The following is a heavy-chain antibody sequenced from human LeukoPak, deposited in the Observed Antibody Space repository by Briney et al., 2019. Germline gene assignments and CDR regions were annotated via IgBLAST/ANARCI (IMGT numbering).Heavy chain of an antibody. J-gene: IGHJ4*02. V-gene: IGHV1-2*02. Sequence: ASVKVSCKASGYTFTGYYMHWVRQAPGQGLEWMGWINPNSGGTNYAQKFQGRDTMTRDTSISTAYMELSRLRSDDTAVYYCTTRYGSGSHLVDYWGQGTLVTVSS. CDR3: TTRYGSGSHLVDY. D-gene: IGHD3-10*01. CDR2: INPNSGGT. CDR1: GYTFTGYY.